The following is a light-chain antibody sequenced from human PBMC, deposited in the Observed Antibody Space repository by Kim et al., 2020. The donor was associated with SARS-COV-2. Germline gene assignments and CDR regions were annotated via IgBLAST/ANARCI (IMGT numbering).Light chain of an antibody. V-gene: IGLV1-40*01. Sequence: QAFTISCTGSSANVGTGNAVHWYQQLPGTAPKRVIYGDNNRPSGVPDRFSGSKSGTSASLTITGLQAEDEADYYCRSYEGSLSAFVFGAGTKVTVL. CDR1: SANVGTGNA. CDR3: RSYEGSLSAFV. J-gene: IGLJ1*01. CDR2: GDN.